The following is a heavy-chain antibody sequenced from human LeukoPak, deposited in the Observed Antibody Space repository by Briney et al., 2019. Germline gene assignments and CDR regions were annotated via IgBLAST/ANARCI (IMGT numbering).Heavy chain of an antibody. CDR2: ISYDGSNK. V-gene: IGHV3-30*18. CDR1: GFTFSNYN. J-gene: IGHJ4*02. CDR3: AKSWYSSGWYPDY. D-gene: IGHD6-19*01. Sequence: GGSLRLSCAASGFTFSNYNMNWVRQAPGKGLEWVAVISYDGSNKYYADSVKGRFTISRDNSKNTLYLQMNSLRAEDTAVYYCAKSWYSSGWYPDYWGQGTLVTVSS.